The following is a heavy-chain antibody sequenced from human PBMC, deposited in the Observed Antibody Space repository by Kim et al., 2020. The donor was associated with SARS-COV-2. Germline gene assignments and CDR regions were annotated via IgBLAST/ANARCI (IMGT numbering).Heavy chain of an antibody. Sequence: GGSLRLSCAASGFTFSSYSMNWVRQAPGKGLEWVSYISSSSTIYYADSVKGRFTISRDNAKNSLYLQMNSLRAADTAVYYCARDERIVWEHLDYYYGMDV. J-gene: IGHJ6*01. CDR1: GFTFSSYS. CDR2: ISSSSTI. D-gene: IGHD1-26*01. CDR3: ARDERIVWEHLDYYYGMDV. V-gene: IGHV3-48*04.